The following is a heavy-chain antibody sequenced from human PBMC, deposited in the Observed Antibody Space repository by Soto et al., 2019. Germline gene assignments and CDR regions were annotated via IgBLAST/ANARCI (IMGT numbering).Heavy chain of an antibody. D-gene: IGHD3-16*02. V-gene: IGHV4-28*01. CDR2: IYHSGST. J-gene: IGHJ4*02. CDR1: GYSISSSNG. CDR3: AKSGGICSAYSCYRFFDY. Sequence: SATLSLTCAVYGYSISSSNGWGWIRQPQGQGLEWIGNIYHSGSTYYNPSLNSRVTMSMDTSKNQFSLQLRAVTAVDTAVYYCAKSGGICSAYSCYRFFDYWSQGALVTVSS.